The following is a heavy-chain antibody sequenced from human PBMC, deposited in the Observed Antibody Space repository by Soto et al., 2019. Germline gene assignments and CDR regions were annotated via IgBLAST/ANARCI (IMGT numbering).Heavy chain of an antibody. D-gene: IGHD3-10*01. CDR1: GFTFSVYA. CDR2: ISGSGDST. V-gene: IGHV3-23*01. CDR3: AKALYGGFTY. J-gene: IGHJ4*02. Sequence: EVRLLESGGGLVQPGGSLRLSCAASGFTFSVYAMSWVRQAPGKGLEWVSGISGSGDSTHYADSVKGRFTVSRDNSKSMLYLLTTSLRAEATAIYYCAKALYGGFTYWGQGTLVTVSS.